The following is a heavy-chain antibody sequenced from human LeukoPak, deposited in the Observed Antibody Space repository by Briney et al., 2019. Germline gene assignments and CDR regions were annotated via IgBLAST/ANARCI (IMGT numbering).Heavy chain of an antibody. CDR2: IIPIFGTA. J-gene: IGHJ3*02. V-gene: IGHV1-69*05. D-gene: IGHD5-18*01. Sequence: SVKVSCKASGGTFSSYAISWVRQAPGQGLEWMGRIIPIFGTANYAQKFQGRVTITTDEATSTAYMELSSLRSEDTAVYYCARFRYSNATPMAGYDAFDIWGQGTMVTVSS. CDR3: ARFRYSNATPMAGYDAFDI. CDR1: GGTFSSYA.